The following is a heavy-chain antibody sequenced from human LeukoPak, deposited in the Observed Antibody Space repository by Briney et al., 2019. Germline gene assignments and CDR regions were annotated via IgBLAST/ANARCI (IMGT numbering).Heavy chain of an antibody. CDR1: GFSFGDFF. CDR2: INLDGSEK. J-gene: IGHJ4*02. Sequence: GESLRLSCAASGFSFGDFFMSWARQAPGKGLEWVANINLDGSEKFHVDSVKGQFTISRDNAKNALYLQMNSLRAADTAMYFCVRGVTMIRGAVMYPFFFDFWGRGTLVTVSS. CDR3: VRGVTMIRGAVMYPFFFDF. V-gene: IGHV3-7*03. D-gene: IGHD3-10*01.